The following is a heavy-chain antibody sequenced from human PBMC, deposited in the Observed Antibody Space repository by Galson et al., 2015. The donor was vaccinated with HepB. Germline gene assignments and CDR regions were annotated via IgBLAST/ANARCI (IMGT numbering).Heavy chain of an antibody. CDR1: GFTFEDYA. Sequence: SLRLSCAASGFTFEDYAMHWVRQVPGKGLEWVSGISWTSDFTGYADSVRGRFTISRDNAKYSLYLQRNSLRAEDTALYYCAQDLTYYYGSGSYFVGMDVWGQGTTVTVSS. CDR3: AQDLTYYYGSGSYFVGMDV. J-gene: IGHJ6*02. V-gene: IGHV3-9*01. D-gene: IGHD3-10*01. CDR2: ISWTSDFT.